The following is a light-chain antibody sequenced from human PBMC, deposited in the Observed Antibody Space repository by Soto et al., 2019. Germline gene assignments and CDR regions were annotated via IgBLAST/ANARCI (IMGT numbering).Light chain of an antibody. Sequence: SYELTQPPSVSVSPGQTARIICSGDALPKQYAYWYQQKPGQAPVMVIYKDRERPSGIPERFSGSSSGTTVTLTISGVQAEDEADYYCQSVDSSATWVFGGGTKLTVL. J-gene: IGLJ3*02. CDR2: KDR. CDR1: ALPKQY. CDR3: QSVDSSATWV. V-gene: IGLV3-25*03.